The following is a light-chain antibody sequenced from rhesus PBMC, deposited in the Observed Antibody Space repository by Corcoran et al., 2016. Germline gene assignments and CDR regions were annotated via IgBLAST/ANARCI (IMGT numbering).Light chain of an antibody. J-gene: IGKJ4*01. CDR1: QSLLYSSNTKTY. CDR2: WAS. CDR3: QQYYSSPLT. Sequence: DIVMTQSPDSLTVSLGERVTINCTSSQSLLYSSNTKTYLSWYNQKPGHVPKLPIYWASTLGSGVPNRFSGSGSGTDFTLTISGLQAEDVAVYYCQQYYSSPLTFGGGTKVEIK. V-gene: IGKV4-1*01.